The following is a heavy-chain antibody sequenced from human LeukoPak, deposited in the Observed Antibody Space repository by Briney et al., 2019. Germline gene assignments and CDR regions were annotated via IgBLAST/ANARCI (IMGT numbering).Heavy chain of an antibody. Sequence: ASVKVSCKASGYTFTSYDINWVRQATGQGLEWMGWMNPNSGNTGYAQKFQGRVTMTRNTSISTAYMELSSLRSEDTAVYYCARGNIVATRAKGYYFDYWGQGTLVTVSS. CDR2: MNPNSGNT. CDR1: GYTFTSYD. D-gene: IGHD5-12*01. CDR3: ARGNIVATRAKGYYFDY. J-gene: IGHJ4*02. V-gene: IGHV1-8*01.